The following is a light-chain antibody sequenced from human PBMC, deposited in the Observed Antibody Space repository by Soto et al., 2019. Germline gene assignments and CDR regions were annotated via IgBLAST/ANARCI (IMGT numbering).Light chain of an antibody. Sequence: AIQLTQSPSSLSASVGDRVTITCRAGQGISSALAWYQQKPGKAPKLLIYDASSLESGVPSRFSGSGSGTDFTLTISSLQPEDFATYYCQQFNSYLTFGGGTKVDI. V-gene: IGKV1-13*02. J-gene: IGKJ4*01. CDR3: QQFNSYLT. CDR2: DAS. CDR1: QGISSA.